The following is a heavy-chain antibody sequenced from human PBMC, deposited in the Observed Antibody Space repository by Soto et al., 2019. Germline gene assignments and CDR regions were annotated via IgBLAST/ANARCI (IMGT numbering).Heavy chain of an antibody. Sequence: SVKVSCKASGGTFSSYTISWVRQAPGQGLEWMGRIIPILGIANYAQKFQGRVTITADKSTSTAYMELSSLRSEDTAVYYCATRGPPQYLNFDYWGQGTLVTVSS. CDR3: ATRGPPQYLNFDY. CDR2: IIPILGIA. D-gene: IGHD4-4*01. J-gene: IGHJ4*02. V-gene: IGHV1-69*02. CDR1: GGTFSSYT.